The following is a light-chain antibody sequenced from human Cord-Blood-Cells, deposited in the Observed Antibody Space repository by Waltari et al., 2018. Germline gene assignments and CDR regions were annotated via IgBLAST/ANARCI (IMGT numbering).Light chain of an antibody. J-gene: IGKJ5*01. CDR3: QQLNSYPIT. CDR2: AAS. V-gene: IGKV1-9*01. Sequence: DIQLTQSPSFLSASVGDRVTITCRASQGISSYLAWYQQKPGKAPTLLIYAASTLQSGVPSRFSGSGSGTEITLTISSLQPEDFATYYCQQLNSYPITFGQGTRLEIK. CDR1: QGISSY.